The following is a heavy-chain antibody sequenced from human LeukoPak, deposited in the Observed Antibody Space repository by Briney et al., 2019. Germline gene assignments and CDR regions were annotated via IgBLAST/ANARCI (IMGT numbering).Heavy chain of an antibody. CDR2: IWYDGSSK. CDR1: GFTFSSYG. D-gene: IGHD6-13*01. V-gene: IGHV3-33*06. CDR3: AKEIAAAANWFDP. J-gene: IGHJ5*02. Sequence: GRSLRLSCAASGFTFSSYGMHWVRQAPGKGLEWVAVIWYDGSSKYYADSVKGRFTISRDNSKNTLYLQMNSLRAEDTAVYYCAKEIAAAANWFDPWGQGTLVTVSS.